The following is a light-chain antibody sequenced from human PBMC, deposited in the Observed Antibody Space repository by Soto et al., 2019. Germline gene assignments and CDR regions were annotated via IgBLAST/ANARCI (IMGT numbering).Light chain of an antibody. CDR2: DAS. CDR3: QQYSNYWT. V-gene: IGKV1-5*01. J-gene: IGKJ1*01. CDR1: QSISSY. Sequence: DIQMTQSPSSLSASVGDRVTITCRASQSISSYLNWYQQKPGKVPKLLIFDASSLQRGVPSKFSGSGSGTEFTLTISNLQPDDFATYYCQQYSNYWTFGQGTKVDIK.